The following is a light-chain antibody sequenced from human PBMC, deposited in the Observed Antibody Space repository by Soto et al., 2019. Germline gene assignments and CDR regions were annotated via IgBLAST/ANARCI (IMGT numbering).Light chain of an antibody. V-gene: IGLV2-14*01. CDR1: SSDVGGYNY. Sequence: QSALTQPASVSGSPGQSITISCTGTSSDVGGYNYVSWYQQHPCKAPKLMIYDVSNRPSGVSNRVSGCNAGNTASLTISGLQDEDEADYYGSSYTSSSTHYVFGTGTKLTFL. CDR3: SSYTSSSTHYV. J-gene: IGLJ1*01. CDR2: DVS.